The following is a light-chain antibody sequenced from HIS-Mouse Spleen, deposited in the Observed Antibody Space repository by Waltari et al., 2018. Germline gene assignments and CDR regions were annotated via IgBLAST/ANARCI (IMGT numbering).Light chain of an antibody. CDR3: YSTDSSGNHRV. J-gene: IGLJ2*01. V-gene: IGLV3-10*01. Sequence: SYELTQPPSVSVSPGQTARITCSGDAFPKKYAYWYQQKSGQAPVLVIYEDSKRPSGSPERFSGSSSGKMATLTISGAQVEDEADYYCYSTDSSGNHRVFGGGTKLTVL. CDR1: AFPKKY. CDR2: EDS.